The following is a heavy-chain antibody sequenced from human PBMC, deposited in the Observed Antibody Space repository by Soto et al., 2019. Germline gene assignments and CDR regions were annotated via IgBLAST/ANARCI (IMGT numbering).Heavy chain of an antibody. CDR1: GFRFDDYA. V-gene: IGHV3-9*01. Sequence: GGSLRLSCRASGFRFDDYAMHWVRQAPGKGLEWVAGIIWNSEAIDYAESVRGRFTISRDNAENSVFLQMDSLSPEDTALCYCTRDDQGIATSGTPILGSWGQGTPVTVSS. J-gene: IGHJ4*02. D-gene: IGHD6-13*01. CDR3: TRDDQGIATSGTPILGS. CDR2: IIWNSEAI.